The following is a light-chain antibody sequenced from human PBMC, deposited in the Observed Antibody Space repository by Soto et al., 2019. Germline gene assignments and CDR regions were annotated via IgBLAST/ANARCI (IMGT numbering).Light chain of an antibody. CDR2: AAS. CDR1: QSVSTN. J-gene: IGKJ3*01. CDR3: QEYSKWPLFT. Sequence: EIVVTQSPGILSVSPGDRATLSCRASQSVSTNLARYQQKPDQAPTLLIYAASTRATGIPARFTGSGSGTDFTLTISSLQSEDFAVYYCQEYSKWPLFTFGPGTRVDIK. V-gene: IGKV3-15*01.